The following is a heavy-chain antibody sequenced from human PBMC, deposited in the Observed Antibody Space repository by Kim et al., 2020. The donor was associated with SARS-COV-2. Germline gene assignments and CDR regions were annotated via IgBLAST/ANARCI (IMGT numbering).Heavy chain of an antibody. CDR2: IYSGGST. CDR1: GFTVSSNY. D-gene: IGHD5-12*01. J-gene: IGHJ4*02. V-gene: IGHV3-53*01. CDR3: ARAPEYSGYDSLDY. Sequence: GGSLRLSCAASGFTVSSNYMSWVRQAPGKGLEWVSVIYSGGSTYYADSVKGRFTISRDNSKNTLYLQMNSLRAEDTAVYYCARAPEYSGYDSLDYWGQGTLVTVSS.